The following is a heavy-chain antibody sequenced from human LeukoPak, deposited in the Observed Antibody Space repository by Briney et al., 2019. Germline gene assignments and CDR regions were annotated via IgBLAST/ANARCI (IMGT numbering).Heavy chain of an antibody. V-gene: IGHV3-30*18. CDR3: AKGRWLQGYYFDY. Sequence: GGSLRLSCAASGFTFSSNGMHWVRQAPGKGLEWVAVISYDGSNKHYADSVKGRFTISRDNSKNTLYLQMNSLRAEDTAVYYCAKGRWLQGYYFDYWGQGTLVTVSS. J-gene: IGHJ4*02. D-gene: IGHD5-24*01. CDR1: GFTFSSNG. CDR2: ISYDGSNK.